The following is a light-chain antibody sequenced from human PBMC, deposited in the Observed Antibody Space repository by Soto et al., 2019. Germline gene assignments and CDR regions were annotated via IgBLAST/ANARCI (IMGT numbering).Light chain of an antibody. J-gene: IGKJ2*01. Sequence: EIVLTQSPGTLSLSSGDRATLSCRASQSLSVSYIAWYQQKPGQAPRLLIYSTSTRAAGIPDRFTGRGSGTHFTLAISSLEPEDFGVYYCQQRSNWYTFGPGTKLEIK. CDR3: QQRSNWYT. V-gene: IGKV3-11*01. CDR2: STS. CDR1: QSLSVS.